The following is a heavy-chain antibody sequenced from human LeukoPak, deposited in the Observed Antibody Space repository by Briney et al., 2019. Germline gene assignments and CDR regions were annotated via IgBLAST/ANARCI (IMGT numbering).Heavy chain of an antibody. CDR3: ASALGLGATNQNGMDV. V-gene: IGHV3-30-3*01. D-gene: IGHD1-26*01. CDR1: GFTFSSYA. CDR2: ISYDGSNK. J-gene: IGHJ6*02. Sequence: PGGSLRLSCAASGFTFSSYAMHWVRQAPGKGLEWVAVISYDGSNKYYADSVKGRFTISRDNSKNTLYLQMNSLRAEDTAVYYCASALGLGATNQNGMDVWGQGTTVTVSS.